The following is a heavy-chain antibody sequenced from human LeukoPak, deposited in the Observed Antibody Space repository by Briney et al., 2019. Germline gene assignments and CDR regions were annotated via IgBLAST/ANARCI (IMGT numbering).Heavy chain of an antibody. CDR1: GFSLSTSAVG. CDR2: VHRDDDK. Sequence: SGPTLVNPTQTLTLTCTFSGFSLSTSAVGVGWIRQPPGKALEWLALVHRDDDKRYSPSLKSRLTITKDTSRNQVVLTMTNMGPVDTATYYCAHATLVYDSSGYYMGWFDPWGQGTLVTVSS. J-gene: IGHJ5*02. CDR3: AHATLVYDSSGYYMGWFDP. D-gene: IGHD3-22*01. V-gene: IGHV2-5*02.